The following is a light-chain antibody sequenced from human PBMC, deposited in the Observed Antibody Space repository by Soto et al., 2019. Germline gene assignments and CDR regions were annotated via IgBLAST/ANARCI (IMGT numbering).Light chain of an antibody. CDR3: QSYDRNSVV. CDR1: SGSIASTY. CDR2: EDN. J-gene: IGLJ2*01. V-gene: IGLV6-57*04. Sequence: NFMLTQPHSVSESPGKTVTISCTRSSGSIASTYVQWYQQRPGSAPTTVIYEDNQRPSGVPDRFSGSIDSSSNSASLTISGLKTEDEAVFYCQSYDRNSVVFGGGTKVTV.